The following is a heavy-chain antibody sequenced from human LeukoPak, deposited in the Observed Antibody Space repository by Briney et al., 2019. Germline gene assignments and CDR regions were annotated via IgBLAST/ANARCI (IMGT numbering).Heavy chain of an antibody. J-gene: IGHJ4*02. CDR2: VNPNSGGT. CDR3: ARDATARDYSNFDY. D-gene: IGHD4-11*01. V-gene: IGHV1-2*02. CDR1: GYTFTGYY. Sequence: ASVKVSCKAFGYTFTGYYMHWVRQAPGQGLEWMGWVNPNSGGTNYAQKFQGRVTMTRDTSISTAYMELSRLTSDDTAFYYCARDATARDYSNFDYWGQGTLVTVSS.